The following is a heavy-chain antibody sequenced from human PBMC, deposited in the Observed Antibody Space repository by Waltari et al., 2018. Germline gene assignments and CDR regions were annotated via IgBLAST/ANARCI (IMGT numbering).Heavy chain of an antibody. CDR3: VRALTTPNDF. Sequence: EVQLVESGGGLVKPGGSLRLPCAASGFTFRTSGMNWVRQAPGKGLEWVSFISGGGSDIYYLDSVKGRFTISRDNDKNALYLQMDSLTADDTAVYYCVRALTTPNDFWGQGTLVTVSS. CDR2: ISGGGSDI. J-gene: IGHJ4*02. D-gene: IGHD1-1*01. CDR1: GFTFRTSG. V-gene: IGHV3-21*03.